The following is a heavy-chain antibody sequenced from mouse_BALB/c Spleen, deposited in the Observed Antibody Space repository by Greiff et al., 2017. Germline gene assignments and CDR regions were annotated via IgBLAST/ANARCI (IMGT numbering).Heavy chain of an antibody. CDR2: FNSNGGST. V-gene: IGHV5-6-3*01. Sequence: EVQLVESGGGLVQPGGSLKLSCAASGFTFSSYGMSWVRQTPDKRLELVATFNSNGGSTYYPDSVKGRFTISRDKAKNTLYLQMSSLKSEDTAMYYCARDRRGDYFVFWGQGTTLTVSS. J-gene: IGHJ2*01. CDR3: ARDRRGDYFVF. CDR1: GFTFSSYG.